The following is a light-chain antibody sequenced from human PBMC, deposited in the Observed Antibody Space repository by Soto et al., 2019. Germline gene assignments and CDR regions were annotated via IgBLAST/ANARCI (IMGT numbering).Light chain of an antibody. Sequence: QSVLTQPPSASATPGQGVTVACSGSASNIGTFYVSWYQHLPGTAPKLLIYADNQRPSGVTDRFSGSKSGTSASLAIRGLRSGDEADYYCTAWDDNLSAVVFGGGTKLTVL. V-gene: IGLV1-47*02. CDR2: ADN. CDR3: TAWDDNLSAVV. CDR1: ASNIGTFY. J-gene: IGLJ2*01.